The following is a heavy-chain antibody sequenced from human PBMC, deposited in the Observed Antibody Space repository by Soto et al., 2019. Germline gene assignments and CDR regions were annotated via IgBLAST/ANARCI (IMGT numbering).Heavy chain of an antibody. D-gene: IGHD3-10*01. J-gene: IGHJ6*02. CDR3: ARDSGDYYGSGSYYNAYYYGMDV. CDR1: GFTFSSYA. Sequence: PGGSLRLSCAASGFTFSSYAMHWVRQAPGKGLEWVAVISYDGSNKYYADSVKGRFTISRDNSKNTLYLQMNSLRAEDTAVYYCARDSGDYYGSGSYYNAYYYGMDVWGQGTTVTVS. V-gene: IGHV3-30-3*01. CDR2: ISYDGSNK.